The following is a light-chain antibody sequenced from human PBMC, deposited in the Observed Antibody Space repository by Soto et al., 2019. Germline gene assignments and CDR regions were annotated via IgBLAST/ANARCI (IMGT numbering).Light chain of an antibody. CDR1: QSVISY. CDR3: QQRSNWPWT. V-gene: IGKV3-11*01. Sequence: EIVLTQSPATLSFSPGERATLSCRASQSVISYLAWYQQKPGQAPRLIIYESSNRATGIPARFSGSGSGTDFTLTISSLEPEDFAVYYCQQRSNWPWTFGQGTKVDIK. CDR2: ESS. J-gene: IGKJ1*01.